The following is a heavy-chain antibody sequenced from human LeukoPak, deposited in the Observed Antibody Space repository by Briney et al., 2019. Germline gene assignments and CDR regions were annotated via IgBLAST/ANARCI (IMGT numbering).Heavy chain of an antibody. CDR1: GFTFISYS. CDR3: ARAGNYYGRHTNWFDP. CDR2: IKQDGSEK. Sequence: GGSLRLSCAASGFTFISYSMHWVRQAPGKGLEWVANIKQDGSEKYYVDSVKGRFTISRDNAKNSLYLQMNSLRAEDTAVYYCARAGNYYGRHTNWFDPWGQGTLVTVSS. V-gene: IGHV3-7*01. J-gene: IGHJ5*02. D-gene: IGHD3-10*01.